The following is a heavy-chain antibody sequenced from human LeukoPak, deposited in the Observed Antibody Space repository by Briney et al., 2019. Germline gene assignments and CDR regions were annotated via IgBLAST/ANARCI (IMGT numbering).Heavy chain of an antibody. V-gene: IGHV4-4*02. CDR3: ARSDYYDSNGYPLGYFDY. D-gene: IGHD3-22*01. Sequence: SETLPLTCTVSGGSISSSNWWSWVRQPPGKGLEWIGEIYHSGSTNYNPSLKSRVTISVDTSKNQFSLKLSSVTAADTAVYYCARSDYYDSNGYPLGYFDYWGQGTLVTVSS. CDR2: IYHSGST. J-gene: IGHJ4*02. CDR1: GGSISSSNW.